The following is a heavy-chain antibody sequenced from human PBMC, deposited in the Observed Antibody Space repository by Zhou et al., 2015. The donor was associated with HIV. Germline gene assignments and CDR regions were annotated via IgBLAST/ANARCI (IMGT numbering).Heavy chain of an antibody. D-gene: IGHD3-16*01. CDR2: INPSGGST. Sequence: QVQLVQSGAEVKKPGASVKVSCKASGYTFTSYYMHWVRQAPGQGLEWMGIINPSGGSTSYAQKFQGRVTMTRDTSTSTVYMELSSLRSEDTAVYYCAREEVVRGWVRGSLYFQAGFDPVGPGNPGHRLL. J-gene: IGHJ5*02. CDR1: GYTFTSYY. V-gene: IGHV1-46*01. CDR3: AREEVVRGWVRGSLYFQAGFDP.